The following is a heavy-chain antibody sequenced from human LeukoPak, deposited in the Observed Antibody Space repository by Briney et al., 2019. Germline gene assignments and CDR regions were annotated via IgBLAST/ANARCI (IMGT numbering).Heavy chain of an antibody. CDR1: GGSISSYY. J-gene: IGHJ3*02. CDR2: IYYSGST. V-gene: IGHV4-59*08. D-gene: IGHD3-22*01. CDR3: ASSYYDSSGYPYAFDI. Sequence: SETLSLTCTVSGGSISSYYWSWIRQPPGKGLEWIGYIYYSGSTNYNPSLKSRATISVDTSKNQFSLKLSSVTAADTAVYYCASSYYDSSGYPYAFDIWGQGTMVTVSS.